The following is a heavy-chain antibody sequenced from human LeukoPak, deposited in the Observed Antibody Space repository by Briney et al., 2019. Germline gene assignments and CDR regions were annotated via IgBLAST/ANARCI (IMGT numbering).Heavy chain of an antibody. CDR3: ARARSSYGYGDAFDI. CDR1: GFTFSSYA. V-gene: IGHV3-48*01. CDR2: IGSDLVII. D-gene: IGHD5-18*01. Sequence: GGSLRLSCVASGFTFSSYAMNWVRQAPGRGLEWVSYIGSDLVIIYADSVKGRFTISRDNSKNTLYLQMSSLRAEDTAVYYCARARSSYGYGDAFDIWGQGTMVTVSS. J-gene: IGHJ3*02.